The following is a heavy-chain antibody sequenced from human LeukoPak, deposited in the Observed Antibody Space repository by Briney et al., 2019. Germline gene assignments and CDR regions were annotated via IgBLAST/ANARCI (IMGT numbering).Heavy chain of an antibody. V-gene: IGHV3-23*01. J-gene: IGHJ6*04. CDR3: AKGNSGYVLYGMDV. Sequence: PGGSLRLSCAASGFTFSSYAMSWVRQAPGKGLEWVSAISGSGGSTYYADSVKGRFTISRDNSKNTLYLQMNSLRAEDTAVYYCAKGNSGYVLYGMDVWGKGTTVTVSS. CDR2: ISGSGGST. D-gene: IGHD5-12*01. CDR1: GFTFSSYA.